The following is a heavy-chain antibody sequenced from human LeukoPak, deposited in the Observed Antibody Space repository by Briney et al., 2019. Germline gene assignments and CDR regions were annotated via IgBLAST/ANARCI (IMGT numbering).Heavy chain of an antibody. CDR3: AKDMRAYYYDSSGPMGAFDI. Sequence: PGGSLRLSCEGSGFTFDDYAMHWVRQAPGKGLEWVSGISWNSGSIASADSVKGRFTISRDNAKNSLYLQMNSLRAEDTALYYCAKDMRAYYYDSSGPMGAFDIWGQGTMVTVSS. V-gene: IGHV3-9*01. D-gene: IGHD3-22*01. CDR2: ISWNSGSI. J-gene: IGHJ3*02. CDR1: GFTFDDYA.